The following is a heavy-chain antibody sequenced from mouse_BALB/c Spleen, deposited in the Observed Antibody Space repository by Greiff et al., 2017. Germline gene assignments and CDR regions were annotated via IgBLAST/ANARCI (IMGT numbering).Heavy chain of an antibody. D-gene: IGHD1-2*01. J-gene: IGHJ3*01. CDR2: INPSTGYT. CDR1: GYTFTSYW. CDR3: ARTPTTATTWFAY. Sequence: VQLQQSGAELAKPGASVKMSCKASGYTFTSYWMHWVKQRPGQGLEWIGYINPSTGYTEYNQKFKDKATLTADKSSSTAYMQLSSLTSEDSAVYYCARTPTTATTWFAYWGQGTLVTVSA. V-gene: IGHV1-7*01.